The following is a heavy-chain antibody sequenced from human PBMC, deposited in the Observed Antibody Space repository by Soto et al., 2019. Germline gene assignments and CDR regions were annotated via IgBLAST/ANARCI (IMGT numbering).Heavy chain of an antibody. D-gene: IGHD4-17*01. CDR3: AKSAPMDAGDKYYYDF. V-gene: IGHV1-69*13. J-gene: IGHJ4*02. CDR1: GCTFSTFS. Sequence: GASVKVSCKASGCTFSTFSISWVRQAPGQGLEWMGGIIPFFGTARYSQKFEDRITITADESTNTVYMDLRSLTSEDTAIYYCAKSAPMDAGDKYYYDFWGQGALVTVSS. CDR2: IIPFFGTA.